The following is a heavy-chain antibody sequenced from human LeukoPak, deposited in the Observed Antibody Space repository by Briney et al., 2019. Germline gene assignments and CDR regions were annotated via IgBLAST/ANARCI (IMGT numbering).Heavy chain of an antibody. Sequence: GGSLRLSCAASGFTVSDNSLSWVRQAPGKGLEWVSVIYSGGTTYYTDSVKGRFTISRHTSKNALFLHMNSLRGDDTAVYYCARGTGSGSYLLD. D-gene: IGHD6-6*01. CDR1: GFTVSDNS. CDR3: ARGTGSGSYLLD. V-gene: IGHV3-53*04. J-gene: IGHJ4*01. CDR2: IYSGGTT.